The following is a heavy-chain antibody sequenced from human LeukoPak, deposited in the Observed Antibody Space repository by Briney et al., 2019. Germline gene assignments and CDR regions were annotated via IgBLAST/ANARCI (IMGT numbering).Heavy chain of an antibody. Sequence: GGSLRLSCATSGFTFSSHDMNWVRQAPGKGLEWVSYIRSSSMTIYYADSVKGRFTVSRDNAKNSLYLEMNSLRAEDSAVYYCAKDYAVGSIDYWGQGTLVTVSS. CDR3: AKDYAVGSIDY. V-gene: IGHV3-48*01. CDR1: GFTFSSHD. J-gene: IGHJ4*02. CDR2: IRSSSMTI. D-gene: IGHD3-16*01.